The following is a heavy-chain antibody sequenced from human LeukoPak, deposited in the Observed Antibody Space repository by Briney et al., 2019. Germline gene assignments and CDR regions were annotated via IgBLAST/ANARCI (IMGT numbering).Heavy chain of an antibody. D-gene: IGHD1-1*01. J-gene: IGHJ4*02. Sequence: SETLSLTCTVSGGSISTYYWSWIRQPPGKGLEWIGYISYTVTSNYNPSLKSRVTISVDTSRNQFSLKLSSVTAADTAVYYCARVGDWNDLVYWGQGTLVTVSS. CDR2: ISYTVTS. CDR1: GGSISTYY. CDR3: ARVGDWNDLVY. V-gene: IGHV4-59*01.